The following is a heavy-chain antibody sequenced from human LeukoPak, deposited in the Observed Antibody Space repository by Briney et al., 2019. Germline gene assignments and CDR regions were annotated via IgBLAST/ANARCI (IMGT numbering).Heavy chain of an antibody. Sequence: SETLSLTCTVSGGSISSYYWSWIRQPPGKGLEWIGYISYSGSTNYNPSLKSRVTISLDTSKNQFSLKLSSVTAADTAVYYCGRATGYMIEDYFDYWGQGTLVTVSS. CDR3: GRATGYMIEDYFDY. CDR2: ISYSGST. J-gene: IGHJ4*02. V-gene: IGHV4-59*08. CDR1: GGSISSYY. D-gene: IGHD3-22*01.